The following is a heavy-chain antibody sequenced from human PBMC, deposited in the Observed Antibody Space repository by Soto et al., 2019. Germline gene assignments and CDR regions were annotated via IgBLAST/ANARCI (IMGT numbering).Heavy chain of an antibody. D-gene: IGHD1-26*01. V-gene: IGHV2-5*01. J-gene: IGHJ4*02. CDR3: ARRREPAHLAY. Sequence: SGPTLVNPTQTLTLTCTFSGFSLSTTIVGVGWIRQPPGKALEWLAFIYWNDDKRYSPSLKSRLTITKDTSKNQVVLTMTKLDPVDTATYYCARRREPAHLAYWGQGTLVTVSS. CDR2: IYWNDDK. CDR1: GFSLSTTIVG.